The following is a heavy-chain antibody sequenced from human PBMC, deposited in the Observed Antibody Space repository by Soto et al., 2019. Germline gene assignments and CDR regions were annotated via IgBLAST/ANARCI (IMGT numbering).Heavy chain of an antibody. CDR3: ARGTRKNWYFDL. J-gene: IGHJ2*01. Sequence: VQLVESGGGLVQPGGSLRLSCAASGFTFSSYDMHWVRQATGKGLEWVSAIGTAGDTYYPGSVKGRFTISRENAKNSLYLQMNSLRAGDTAVYYCARGTRKNWYFDLWGRGTLVTVSS. CDR2: IGTAGDT. V-gene: IGHV3-13*01. CDR1: GFTFSSYD.